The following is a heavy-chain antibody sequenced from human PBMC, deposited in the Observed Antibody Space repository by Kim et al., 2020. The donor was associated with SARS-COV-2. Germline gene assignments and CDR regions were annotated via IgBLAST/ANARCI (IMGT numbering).Heavy chain of an antibody. J-gene: IGHJ6*03. V-gene: IGHV3-30*07. D-gene: IGHD1-26*01. Sequence: DSVKGRFTISRDNSKNTLYLQMNSRRAEDTAVYYCARDWARYSGSYYPMDVWGKGTTVTVSS. CDR3: ARDWARYSGSYYPMDV.